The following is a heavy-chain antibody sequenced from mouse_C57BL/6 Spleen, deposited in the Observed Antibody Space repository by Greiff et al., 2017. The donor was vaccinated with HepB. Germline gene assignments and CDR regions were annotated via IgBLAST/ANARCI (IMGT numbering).Heavy chain of an antibody. V-gene: IGHV1-7*01. CDR3: ARGTGSSYNFDY. Sequence: VQLQQSGAELAKPGASVKLSCKASGYTFTSYWMHWGKQRPGQGLEWIGYINPSSGYTKYNQKFKDKDKLTAYKSSSTAYIQLSSLTYEDSAVYYCARGTGSSYNFDYWGQGTTLTVSS. J-gene: IGHJ2*01. CDR1: GYTFTSYW. D-gene: IGHD1-1*01. CDR2: INPSSGYT.